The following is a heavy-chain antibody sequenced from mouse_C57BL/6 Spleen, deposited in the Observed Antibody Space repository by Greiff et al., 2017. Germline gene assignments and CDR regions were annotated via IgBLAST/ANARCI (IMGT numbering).Heavy chain of an antibody. Sequence: VQLQQSGPELVKPGASVKISCTASGYAFSSSWMNWVKQRPGKGLEWIGRIYPGDGDTNYNGKFKGKATLTADKSSSTAYMQLSSLTSEDSAVYFCARPQLGRFAYWGQGTLVTVSA. CDR1: GYAFSSSW. D-gene: IGHD3-1*01. V-gene: IGHV1-82*01. CDR2: IYPGDGDT. CDR3: ARPQLGRFAY. J-gene: IGHJ3*01.